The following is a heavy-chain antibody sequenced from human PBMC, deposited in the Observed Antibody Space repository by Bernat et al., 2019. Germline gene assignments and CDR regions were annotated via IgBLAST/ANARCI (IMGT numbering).Heavy chain of an antibody. V-gene: IGHV2-5*02. CDR1: GFSLSTSGVG. Sequence: QITLKESGPTLVKPTQTLTLTCTFSGFSLSTSGVGVGWIRQPPGKALEWLTLIYWDDDKRYSPSLKSSLTITKDTSKNQVVLTMTNMDPVDTATYYCARHYYYDSSGYYDAFDIWGQGTMVTVSS. D-gene: IGHD3-22*01. J-gene: IGHJ3*02. CDR3: ARHYYYDSSGYYDAFDI. CDR2: IYWDDDK.